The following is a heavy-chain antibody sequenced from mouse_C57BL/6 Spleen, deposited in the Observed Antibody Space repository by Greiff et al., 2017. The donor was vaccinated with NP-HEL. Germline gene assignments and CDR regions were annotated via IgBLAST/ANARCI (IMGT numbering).Heavy chain of an antibody. V-gene: IGHV1-54*01. CDR1: GYAFTNYL. CDR3: ARCQGYAMDY. D-gene: IGHD3-2*02. CDR2: INPGSGGT. J-gene: IGHJ4*01. Sequence: QVQLKQSGAELVRPGTSVKVSCKASGYAFTNYLIEWVKQRPGQGLEWIGVINPGSGGTNYTEKFKGKATLTADKSSSTAYMQLSSLTSEDSAVYFCARCQGYAMDYWGEGTSVTVSS.